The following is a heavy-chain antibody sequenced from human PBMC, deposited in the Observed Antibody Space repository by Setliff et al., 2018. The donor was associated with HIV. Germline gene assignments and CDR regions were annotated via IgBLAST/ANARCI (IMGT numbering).Heavy chain of an antibody. CDR2: IDHGGSI. Sequence: SETLSLTCGVYGESLSGYSWNWIRQPPGKGLEWIGEIDHGGSIKYNPSLKSRITISVDTAKNHFSLKMNSVTAADAAVYYCATDRGMYYNELDPWGQGMLVTVSS. V-gene: IGHV4-34*10. D-gene: IGHD3-22*01. J-gene: IGHJ5*02. CDR1: GESLSGYS. CDR3: ATDRGMYYNELDP.